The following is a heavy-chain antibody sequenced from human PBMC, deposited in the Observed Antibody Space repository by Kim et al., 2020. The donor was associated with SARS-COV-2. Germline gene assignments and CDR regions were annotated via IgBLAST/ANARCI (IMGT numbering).Heavy chain of an antibody. J-gene: IGHJ4*02. V-gene: IGHV3-30*18. CDR1: GFTFSGYG. Sequence: GGSLRLSCAASGFTFSGYGMHWVRQAPGRGLEWVAVISYDGSYKDYAGSVEGRFTISRDNSKNILYLQMNSLSVEDTAVYYCAKEVHVVTAMWGQGTLVTVSS. D-gene: IGHD2-21*02. CDR2: ISYDGSYK. CDR3: AKEVHVVTAM.